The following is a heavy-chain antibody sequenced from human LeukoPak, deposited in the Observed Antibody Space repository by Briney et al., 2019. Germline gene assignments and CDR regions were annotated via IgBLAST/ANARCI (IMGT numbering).Heavy chain of an antibody. CDR3: ARDEGTMVRGVGWGYFDY. V-gene: IGHV4-30-4*01. Sequence: SQTLSLTCTVSGGSISSGDYYWSWIRQPPGKGLEWIGYIYYSGSTYYNPSLKSRVTISVDTSKNQFSPKLSSVTAADTAVYYCARDEGTMVRGVGWGYFDYWGQGTLVTVSS. J-gene: IGHJ4*02. CDR1: GGSISSGDYY. D-gene: IGHD3-10*01. CDR2: IYYSGST.